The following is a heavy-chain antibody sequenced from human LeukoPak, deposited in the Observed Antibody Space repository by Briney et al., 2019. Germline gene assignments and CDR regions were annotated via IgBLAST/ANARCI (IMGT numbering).Heavy chain of an antibody. Sequence: PSEALSLTCALPRGSLNNYNWSWIRQPAREGVGWGGKSHTSGTTNYYPPLKSRVTSSIHTPESQLSLTIRSVTAADTAVYYCARSDISSGWSFDHWGQGTLVTVSS. CDR1: RGSLNNYN. CDR3: ARSDISSGWSFDH. V-gene: IGHV4-4*07. J-gene: IGHJ4*02. D-gene: IGHD6-19*01. CDR2: SHTSGTT.